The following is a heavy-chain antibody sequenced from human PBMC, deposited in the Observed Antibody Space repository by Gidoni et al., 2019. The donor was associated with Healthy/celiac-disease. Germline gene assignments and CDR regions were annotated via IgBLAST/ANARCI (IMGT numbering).Heavy chain of an antibody. Sequence: EVQLVESGGGLVQPGGSLRLSCAASGFTFSSYSMNWVRQAPGKGLEWVSYISSSSSTIYYADSVKGRFTISRDNAKNSLYLQMNSLRDEDTAVYYCARNYPKDYYYYGMDVWGQGTTVTVSS. D-gene: IGHD1-7*01. V-gene: IGHV3-48*02. CDR2: ISSSSSTI. CDR3: ARNYPKDYYYYGMDV. CDR1: GFTFSSYS. J-gene: IGHJ6*02.